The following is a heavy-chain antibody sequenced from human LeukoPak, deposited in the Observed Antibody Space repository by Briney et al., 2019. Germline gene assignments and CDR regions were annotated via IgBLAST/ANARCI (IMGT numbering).Heavy chain of an antibody. CDR1: GFTFSSYA. CDR2: ISYDGSNK. J-gene: IGHJ4*02. CDR3: ASEVRGFFNWNYFDY. V-gene: IGHV3-30*01. D-gene: IGHD1-20*01. Sequence: GGSLRLSCAASGFTFSSYAMHWVRQAPGKGLEWVAVISYDGSNKYYADSVKGRFTISRDNSKNTLYLQMNSLRAEDTAVYYCASEVRGFFNWNYFDYWGQGTLVTVSS.